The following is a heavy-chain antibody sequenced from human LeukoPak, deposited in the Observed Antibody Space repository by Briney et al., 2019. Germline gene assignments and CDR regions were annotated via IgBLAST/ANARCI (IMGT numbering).Heavy chain of an antibody. D-gene: IGHD2-2*01. Sequence: GGSLRLSCAASGFTFSSYAMSWVRQAPGKGLEWVSAVSGDGARTFYADSVKGRFTISRDNSMNTLSLQMNSLRAADTAVYFCAKEQDNRLLLSHFDYWGQGSLVTVYS. J-gene: IGHJ4*02. CDR1: GFTFSSYA. CDR3: AKEQDNRLLLSHFDY. V-gene: IGHV3-23*01. CDR2: VSGDGART.